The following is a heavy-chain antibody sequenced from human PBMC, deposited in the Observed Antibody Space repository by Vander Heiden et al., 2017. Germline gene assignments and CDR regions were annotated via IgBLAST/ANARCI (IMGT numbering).Heavy chain of an antibody. Sequence: EVQLLASGGGLVQPGGSLCLSCAASGLTFSSYAMGWVRQGPGKGLEWVSAISGSGGSTYYADSVKGRFTISRDNSKNTLYLQMNSLRAEDTAVYYCAKEGIAVAGTEDYWGQGTLVTVSS. CDR1: GLTFSSYA. J-gene: IGHJ4*02. CDR3: AKEGIAVAGTEDY. V-gene: IGHV3-23*01. CDR2: ISGSGGST. D-gene: IGHD6-19*01.